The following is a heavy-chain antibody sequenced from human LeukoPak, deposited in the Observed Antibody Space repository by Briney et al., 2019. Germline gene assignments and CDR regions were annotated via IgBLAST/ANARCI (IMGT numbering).Heavy chain of an antibody. Sequence: SETLSLTCAVYGGSFSGYYWSWIRQPPGKGLEWIGEINHSGSTNYNPSLKSRVTISVDTSKNQFSLKLSSVTAADTAEYYCARARITIFGVVIIGYMDVWGKGTTVTVSS. D-gene: IGHD3-3*01. CDR2: INHSGST. CDR1: GGSFSGYY. V-gene: IGHV4-34*01. J-gene: IGHJ6*03. CDR3: ARARITIFGVVIIGYMDV.